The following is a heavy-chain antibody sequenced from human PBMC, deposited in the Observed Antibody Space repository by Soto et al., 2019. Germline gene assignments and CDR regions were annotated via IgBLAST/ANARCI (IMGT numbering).Heavy chain of an antibody. D-gene: IGHD5-18*01. Sequence: GGSLRLSCAASGFTFSSYSMNWVRQAPGKGLEWVSYISSSSSTIYYADSVKGRFTISRDNAKNSLYLQMNSLRDEDTAVYYCARVLQETASYGMDVWGQGTTVTVSS. J-gene: IGHJ6*02. CDR1: GFTFSSYS. V-gene: IGHV3-48*02. CDR3: ARVLQETASYGMDV. CDR2: ISSSSSTI.